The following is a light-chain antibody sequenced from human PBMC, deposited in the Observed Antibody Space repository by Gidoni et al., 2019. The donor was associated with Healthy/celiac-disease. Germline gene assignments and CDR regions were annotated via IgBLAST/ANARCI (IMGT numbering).Light chain of an antibody. CDR1: SRAVGGYNY. Sequence: QSALSQPASVSGSPGQSITIACTGTSRAVGGYNYVSWYQQHPGKAPKIMIYDVSNRPSGVSNRFSGSKSGNTASLTISGLQAEDEADYYCSSYTSSSTTVFGGGTKLTVL. V-gene: IGLV2-14*01. CDR2: DVS. CDR3: SSYTSSSTTV. J-gene: IGLJ3*02.